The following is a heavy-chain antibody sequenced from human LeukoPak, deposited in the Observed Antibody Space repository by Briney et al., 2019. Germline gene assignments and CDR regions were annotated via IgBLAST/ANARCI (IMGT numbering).Heavy chain of an antibody. D-gene: IGHD3-22*01. J-gene: IGHJ3*02. CDR2: ISGSGGST. CDR1: GFTISSFA. Sequence: GGSLRLSCAASGFTISSFAMSWVRQAPGEGLEWVSAISGSGGSTYYADSVKGRFTISRDTSKNTLYLQMNSLRAEDTAVYFCAKDMLTSSFDSSGFFYNPFDIWGQGTMVTVSS. CDR3: AKDMLTSSFDSSGFFYNPFDI. V-gene: IGHV3-23*01.